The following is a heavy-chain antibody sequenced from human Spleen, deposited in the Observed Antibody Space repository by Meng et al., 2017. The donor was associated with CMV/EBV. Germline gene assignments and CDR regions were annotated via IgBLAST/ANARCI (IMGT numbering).Heavy chain of an antibody. V-gene: IGHV4-59*01. CDR2: INYSGSS. Sequence: SETLSLTCSVSGGSISTYYWSWIRRPPGKALEWIGYINYSGSSNYNPSLKSRVTVSVDTSKNQLSLNLSSVTAADTAVYYCARGPAVSINPWGQGTLVTVSS. CDR3: ARGPAVSINP. J-gene: IGHJ5*02. CDR1: GGSISTYY.